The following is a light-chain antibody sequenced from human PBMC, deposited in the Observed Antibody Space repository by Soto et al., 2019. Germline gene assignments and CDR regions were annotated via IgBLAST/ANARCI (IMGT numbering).Light chain of an antibody. V-gene: IGKV3-15*01. CDR3: QQYNDRRWT. Sequence: EINMTQSPATLSVSLGDRVTLSCRASQSVTYNLAWYQQRPGQAPRLLIYGASTRATGIPPRFSGRGSGTEFTLTITSLQSEDFAVYYCQQYNDRRWTFGQGTKVEIK. CDR1: QSVTYN. CDR2: GAS. J-gene: IGKJ1*01.